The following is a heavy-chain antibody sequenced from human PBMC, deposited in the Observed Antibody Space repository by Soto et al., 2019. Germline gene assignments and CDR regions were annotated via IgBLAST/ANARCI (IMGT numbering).Heavy chain of an antibody. D-gene: IGHD3-22*01. CDR1: GYTFTSYG. CDR3: ARDHYYDSSGYYFRTNYYYYGMDV. V-gene: IGHV1-18*01. Sequence: QVQLVQSGAEVKKPGASVKVSCKASGYTFTSYGISWVRQAPGQGLEWMGWISAYNGNTNYAQKLQGRVTMTTDTSTSTAYMESRRLRSDDTAVYYCARDHYYDSSGYYFRTNYYYYGMDVWGQGTTVTVSS. J-gene: IGHJ6*02. CDR2: ISAYNGNT.